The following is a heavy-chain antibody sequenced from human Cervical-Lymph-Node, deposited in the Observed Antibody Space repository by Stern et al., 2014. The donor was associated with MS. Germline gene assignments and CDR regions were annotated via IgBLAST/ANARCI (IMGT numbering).Heavy chain of an antibody. J-gene: IGHJ2*01. Sequence: EQLVESGAEVKKPGASVKVSCKASGYTFTGYYMHWVRQAPGQGLEWMGRINPNSGDTNYAQKFQGRVTMTRDTSISTAYMELSRLRSDDTAVYYCARDCGGDCYSAWYFDLWGRGTLVTVSS. CDR2: INPNSGDT. V-gene: IGHV1-2*06. CDR1: GYTFTGYY. D-gene: IGHD2-21*02. CDR3: ARDCGGDCYSAWYFDL.